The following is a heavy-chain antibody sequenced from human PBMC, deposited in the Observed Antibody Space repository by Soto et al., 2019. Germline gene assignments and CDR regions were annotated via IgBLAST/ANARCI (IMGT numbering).Heavy chain of an antibody. V-gene: IGHV3-15*01. Sequence: EVQLVESGGGLVKPGGSLRLSCAASGFTFSNAWMSWVRQAPGKGLELVGRIKSKTDGGTTDYAAPAKGRFTISRDDSKYTLYLQMTSLKTEDTAVYYCTTDLRGVSDYWGQGTLVTVSS. CDR1: GFTFSNAW. CDR3: TTDLRGVSDY. J-gene: IGHJ4*02. CDR2: IKSKTDGGTT. D-gene: IGHD3-10*01.